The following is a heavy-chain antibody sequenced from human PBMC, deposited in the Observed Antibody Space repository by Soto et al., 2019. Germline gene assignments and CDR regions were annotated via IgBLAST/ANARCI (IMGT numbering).Heavy chain of an antibody. CDR1: GGSISSYY. CDR3: ARLGYYYDSSGETYFDY. D-gene: IGHD3-22*01. J-gene: IGHJ4*02. V-gene: IGHV4-59*08. CDR2: IYYSGST. Sequence: SETLSLTCTVSGGSISSYYWSWIRQPPGKGLEWIGYIYYSGSTNYNPSLKSRVTISVDTSKNQFSLKLSSVTAADTAVYYCARLGYYYDSSGETYFDYWGQGTLVTVSS.